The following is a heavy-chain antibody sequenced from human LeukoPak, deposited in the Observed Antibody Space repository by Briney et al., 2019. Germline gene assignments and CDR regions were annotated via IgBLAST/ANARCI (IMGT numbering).Heavy chain of an antibody. CDR2: INHSGST. D-gene: IGHD3-3*01. J-gene: IGHJ3*02. CDR3: ARVAWSRNAFDI. V-gene: IGHV4-34*01. CDR1: GGSFSGYY. Sequence: SETLSLTCAVYGGSFSGYYWSWIRQPPGKGLEWIGEINHSGSTNYNPSLKSRVTMSVDTSKNQFSLKLTSVAAADTAVYYCARVAWSRNAFDIWGQGTMVTVSS.